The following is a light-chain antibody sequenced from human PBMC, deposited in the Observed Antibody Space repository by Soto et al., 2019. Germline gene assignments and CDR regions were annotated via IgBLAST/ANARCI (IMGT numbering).Light chain of an antibody. Sequence: DLQMTQSPSSLSASVGDRVTITCRASQGISNSLAWYQQKPGSIPKLLTYAASTLQSGVSSRFSGSGSWPDFTLTTSSLQPEDVATDYCQDYNSAPYTFGPGTKVDVK. CDR1: QGISNS. CDR3: QDYNSAPYT. J-gene: IGKJ3*01. V-gene: IGKV1-27*01. CDR2: AAS.